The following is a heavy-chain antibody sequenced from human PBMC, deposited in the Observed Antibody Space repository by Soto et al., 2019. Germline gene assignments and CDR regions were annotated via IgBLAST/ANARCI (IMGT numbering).Heavy chain of an antibody. V-gene: IGHV3-9*01. D-gene: IGHD3-3*01. CDR3: AKALARFLEWLLPQ. CDR2: ISWNSGSI. CDR1: GFTFDDYA. Sequence: EVQLVESGGGLVQPGRSLRLSCAASGFTFDDYAMHWVRQAPGKGLEWVSGISWNSGSIGYADSVKGRFTISRDNAKNSLYLQMNSLRAEDTALYYCAKALARFLEWLLPQWGQGTLVTVSS. J-gene: IGHJ4*02.